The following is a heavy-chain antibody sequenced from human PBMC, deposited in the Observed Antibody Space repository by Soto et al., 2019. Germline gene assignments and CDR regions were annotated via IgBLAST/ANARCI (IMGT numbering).Heavy chain of an antibody. J-gene: IGHJ4*02. CDR3: ARDHYDFWSGYSLWFGY. CDR2: IWYDGSNK. Sequence: ESGGGVVQPGRSLRLSCAASGFTFSSYGMHWVRQAPGKGLEWVAVIWYDGSNKYYADSVKGRFTISRDNSKNTLYLQMNSLRAEDTAVYYCARDHYDFWSGYSLWFGYWGQGTLVTVSS. CDR1: GFTFSSYG. D-gene: IGHD3-3*01. V-gene: IGHV3-33*01.